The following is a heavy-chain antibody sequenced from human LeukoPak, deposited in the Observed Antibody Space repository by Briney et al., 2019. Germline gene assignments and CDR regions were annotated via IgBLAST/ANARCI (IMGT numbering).Heavy chain of an antibody. CDR3: ARVKGMVRGVINWFDP. CDR2: ISAYNGNT. D-gene: IGHD3-10*01. CDR1: GYTFTGYY. J-gene: IGHJ5*02. Sequence: ASVKVSCKASGYTFTGYYMHWVRQAPGQGLEWMGWISAYNGNTNYAQKLQGRVTMTTDTSTSTAYMELRSLRSDDTAVYYCARVKGMVRGVINWFDPWGQGTLVTVSS. V-gene: IGHV1-18*04.